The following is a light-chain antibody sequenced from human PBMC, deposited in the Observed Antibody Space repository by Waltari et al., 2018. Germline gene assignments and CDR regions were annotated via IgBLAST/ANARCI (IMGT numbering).Light chain of an antibody. CDR2: RNN. Sequence: QSVLTQPPSASGTPGQRVTISCSGSISNLGTNYVYWYQQFPGTAPKVLIQRNNQRPSGVPDRCSGSKSGTSASLAISGLRSEDEADYYCASWDDSLSVGVFGGGTKLTVL. CDR3: ASWDDSLSVGV. CDR1: ISNLGTNY. J-gene: IGLJ3*02. V-gene: IGLV1-47*01.